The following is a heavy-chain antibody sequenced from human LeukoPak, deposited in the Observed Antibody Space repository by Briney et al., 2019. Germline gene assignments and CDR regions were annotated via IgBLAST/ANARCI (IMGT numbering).Heavy chain of an antibody. CDR3: ARDPRWLTPDCTSTSCYENYFDP. J-gene: IGHJ5*02. CDR2: IYHSGSD. D-gene: IGHD2-2*01. CDR1: GYSISSGYQ. V-gene: IGHV4-38-2*02. Sequence: PSETLSLTCGVSGYSISSGYQWAWIRQSPGKGLEWIGSIYHSGSDHYNPSLKSRVTISVETSKNQFPLNMYSVTAADTAVYYCARDPRWLTPDCTSTSCYENYFDPWGQGTLVTVSS.